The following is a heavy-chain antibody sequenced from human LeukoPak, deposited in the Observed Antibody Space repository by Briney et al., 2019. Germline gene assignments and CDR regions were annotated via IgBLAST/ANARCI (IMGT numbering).Heavy chain of an antibody. J-gene: IGHJ4*02. V-gene: IGHV3-7*01. CDR3: ARDRRYYDSSGYYKGFDY. Sequence: GGSLRLSCAASGFTFSSYWMSWVRQAPGKGLEWVANIKQDGSEKYCVDSVKGRFTISRDNAKNSLYLQMNSLRAEDTAVYYCARDRRYYDSSGYYKGFDYWGQGTLVTVSS. CDR1: GFTFSSYW. CDR2: IKQDGSEK. D-gene: IGHD3-22*01.